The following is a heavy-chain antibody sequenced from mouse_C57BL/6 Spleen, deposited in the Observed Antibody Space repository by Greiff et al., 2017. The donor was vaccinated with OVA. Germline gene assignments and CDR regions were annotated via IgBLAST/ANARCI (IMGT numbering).Heavy chain of an antibody. Sequence: QVQLQQSGPELVKPGASVKISCKASGYAFSSSWMNWVKQRPGKGLEWIGRIYPGDGDTNYNGKFKGKATLTADKSSSTAYMQLSSLTSEDSAVYFCARILITTVVATGAMDCWGQGTSVTVSS. D-gene: IGHD1-1*01. V-gene: IGHV1-82*01. CDR3: ARILITTVVATGAMDC. CDR2: IYPGDGDT. J-gene: IGHJ4*01. CDR1: GYAFSSSW.